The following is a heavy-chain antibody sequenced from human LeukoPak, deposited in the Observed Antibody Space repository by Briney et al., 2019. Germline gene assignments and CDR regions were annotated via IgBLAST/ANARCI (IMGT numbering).Heavy chain of an antibody. CDR1: GGSFSGYY. CDR2: IYHSGST. D-gene: IGHD6-13*01. Sequence: PSETLSLTCAVYGGSFSGYYWSWIRQPPGKGLEWIGSIYHSGSTYYNPSLKSRVTISVDTSKNQFSLKLSSVTAADTAVYYCARDDSSANWFDPWGQGTLVTVSS. V-gene: IGHV4-34*01. J-gene: IGHJ5*02. CDR3: ARDDSSANWFDP.